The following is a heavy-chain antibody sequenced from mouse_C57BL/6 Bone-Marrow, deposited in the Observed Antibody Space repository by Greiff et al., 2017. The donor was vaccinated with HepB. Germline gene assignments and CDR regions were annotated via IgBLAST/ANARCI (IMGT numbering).Heavy chain of an antibody. J-gene: IGHJ1*03. Sequence: VQLQQSGAELARPGASVKLSCKASGYTFTSYGISWVKQRTGQGLEWIGEIYPRSGNTYYNEKFKGKATLTADKSSSTASMELRSLTSEDSAVYFCAVLLLRRGYFDVWGTGTTVTVSS. CDR2: IYPRSGNT. CDR1: GYTFTSYG. CDR3: AVLLLRRGYFDV. V-gene: IGHV1-81*01. D-gene: IGHD1-1*01.